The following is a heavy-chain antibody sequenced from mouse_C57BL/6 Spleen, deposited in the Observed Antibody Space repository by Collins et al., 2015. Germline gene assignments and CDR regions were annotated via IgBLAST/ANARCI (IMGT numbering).Heavy chain of an antibody. CDR2: VYPRDGSS. V-gene: IGHV1-78*01. Sequence: QVQLQQSDAELVKPGASVKISCKVSGYTFTDHSINWMKQRPEQGLEWIGYVYPRDGSSKYDEKFKAKATLTADKSSSTAYMQLNSLTSEDSAVYFCARRGFDYGAWFAYWGQGTLVTVSA. D-gene: IGHD1-1*01. CDR3: ARRGFDYGAWFAY. CDR1: GYTFTDHS. J-gene: IGHJ3*01.